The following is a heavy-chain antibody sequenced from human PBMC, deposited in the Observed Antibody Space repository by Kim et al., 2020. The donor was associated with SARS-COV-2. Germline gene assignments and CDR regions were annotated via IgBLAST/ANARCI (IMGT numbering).Heavy chain of an antibody. CDR1: GSTFSNAW. D-gene: IGHD6-6*01. CDR3: TTDTSIAAEYC. CDR2: IKSKTDGGTT. V-gene: IGHV3-15*01. J-gene: IGHJ4*02. Sequence: GGSLRLSCAASGSTFSNAWMSWVRQAPGKGLEWVGRIKSKTDGGTTDYAAPVKGRFTISRDDSKNTLYLQMNSLKTEDTAVYYCTTDTSIAAEYCWGQGTLVTVSS.